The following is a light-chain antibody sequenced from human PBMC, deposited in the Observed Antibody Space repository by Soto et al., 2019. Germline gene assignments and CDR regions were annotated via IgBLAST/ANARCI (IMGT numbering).Light chain of an antibody. CDR2: GIS. J-gene: IGKJ5*01. Sequence: EIVMTQSPGTLSLSPGETATLSCRASQTIGRNYLAWYQQKPGQAPRLLIYGISPRAADIPGRFSCSGSGTDFTLTISSLQSEDFAVYYCQQHSKWPITFGQGTRLEIK. CDR3: QQHSKWPIT. V-gene: IGKV3-15*01. CDR1: QTIGRN.